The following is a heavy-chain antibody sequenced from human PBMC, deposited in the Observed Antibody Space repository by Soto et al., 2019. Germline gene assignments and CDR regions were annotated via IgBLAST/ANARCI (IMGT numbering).Heavy chain of an antibody. Sequence: GASVQVSCKASGGTFSSYAISWVRQAPGQGLEWMGGIIPIFGTANYAQKFQGRVTITADESTSTAYMELSSLRSEDTAVYYCARGPDSYYDSSGYYQFSPFDPWGQGTLVTVSS. CDR3: ARGPDSYYDSSGYYQFSPFDP. V-gene: IGHV1-69*13. CDR1: GGTFSSYA. D-gene: IGHD3-22*01. J-gene: IGHJ5*02. CDR2: IIPIFGTA.